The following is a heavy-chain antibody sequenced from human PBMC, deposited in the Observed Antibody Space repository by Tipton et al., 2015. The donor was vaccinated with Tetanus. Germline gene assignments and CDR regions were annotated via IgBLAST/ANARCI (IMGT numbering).Heavy chain of an antibody. D-gene: IGHD1-26*01. CDR2: IIPIFGTA. V-gene: IGHV1-69*01. CDR3: ARGGVGATSQDYYYGMDV. J-gene: IGHJ6*02. Sequence: QSGAEVKKPGSSVKVSCKASGGTFSSYAISWVRQAPGQGLEWMGGIIPIFGTANYAQKSQGRVTITADASTSTAYMELSSLRSEDTAVYYCARGGVGATSQDYYYGMDVWGQGTTVTVSS. CDR1: GGTFSSYA.